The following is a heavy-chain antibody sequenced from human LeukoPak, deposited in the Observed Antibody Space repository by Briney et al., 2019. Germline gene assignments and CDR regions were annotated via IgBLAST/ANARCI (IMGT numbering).Heavy chain of an antibody. CDR2: ISGSGGST. Sequence: GGSLRLSCAASGFTFSSYAMSWVRQAPGKGLEWVSAISGSGGSTYYADSVKGRFTISRDNSKNTLYLQMNSLRAEDTAVYYCAKDLAPLGYCSGGSCYGRVYWGQGTLVTVSS. V-gene: IGHV3-23*01. CDR1: GFTFSSYA. D-gene: IGHD2-15*01. CDR3: AKDLAPLGYCSGGSCYGRVY. J-gene: IGHJ4*02.